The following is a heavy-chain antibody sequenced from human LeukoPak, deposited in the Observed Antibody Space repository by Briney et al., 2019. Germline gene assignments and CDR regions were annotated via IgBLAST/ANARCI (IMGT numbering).Heavy chain of an antibody. J-gene: IGHJ4*02. V-gene: IGHV1-18*01. CDR3: ARVSALVGATVY. D-gene: IGHD1-26*01. CDR1: GYTFTSYG. Sequence: ASVKVSCKASGYTFTSYGISWVRQAPGQGLEWMGWISAYNGNTNYAQKLQGRVTMTTDTSTSTAYMELRSLRSDDTAVYHCARVSALVGATVYWGQGTLVTVSS. CDR2: ISAYNGNT.